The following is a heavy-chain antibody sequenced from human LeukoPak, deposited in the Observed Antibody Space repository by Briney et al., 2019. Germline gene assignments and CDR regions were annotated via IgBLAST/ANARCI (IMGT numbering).Heavy chain of an antibody. CDR3: ARRGSNWNYYFDY. J-gene: IGHJ4*02. CDR1: GGTSSSYA. CDR2: IIPIFGTA. V-gene: IGHV1-69*05. D-gene: IGHD1-7*01. Sequence: SVKVSCKASGGTSSSYAISWVRQAPGQGLEWMGGIIPIFGTANYAQKFQGRVTITTDESTSTAYMELSSLRSEDTAVYYCARRGSNWNYYFDYWGQGTLVTVSS.